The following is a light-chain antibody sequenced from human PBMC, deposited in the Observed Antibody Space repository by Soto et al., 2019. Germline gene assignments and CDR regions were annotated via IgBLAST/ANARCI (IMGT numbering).Light chain of an antibody. CDR2: GAS. CDR3: HQYGSSPYT. Sequence: EIVLTQSPATLSLSPGERATLSCRASQSVSSSYLAWYQQKPGQAPRLLIYGASRRATGIPDRFSGSGSGTDFTLTISRLEPEDFAVYHCHQYGSSPYTFGQGTKLEIK. CDR1: QSVSSSY. J-gene: IGKJ2*01. V-gene: IGKV3-20*01.